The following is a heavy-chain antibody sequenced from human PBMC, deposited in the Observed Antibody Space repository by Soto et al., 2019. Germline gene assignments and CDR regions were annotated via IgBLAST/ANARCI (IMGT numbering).Heavy chain of an antibody. D-gene: IGHD4-17*01. CDR3: ARGATVVNRAFDI. Sequence: QVQLQESGPGLVKPSQTLSLTCTVSGGSVSSGGYYWSWIRQHPGKGLEWIGYIYYSGSTYYNPSLKSRVTISVDTSKNQCSLKVSSVTAADTAVYYCARGATVVNRAFDIWGQGTMVTVSS. V-gene: IGHV4-31*03. CDR1: GGSVSSGGYY. CDR2: IYYSGST. J-gene: IGHJ3*02.